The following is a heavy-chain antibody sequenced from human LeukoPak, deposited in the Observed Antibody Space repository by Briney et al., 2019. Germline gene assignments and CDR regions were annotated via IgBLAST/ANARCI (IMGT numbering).Heavy chain of an antibody. D-gene: IGHD3-3*01. Sequence: SETLSLTCTVSGVSISSYYWSWIRQPPGKGLEWIGYIYYSGSTNYNPSLKSRVTISVDTSKNQFSLKLSSVTAADTAVYYCARARYDFWSGSNNWFDPWGQGTLVTVSS. J-gene: IGHJ5*02. CDR1: GVSISSYY. CDR2: IYYSGST. V-gene: IGHV4-59*01. CDR3: ARARYDFWSGSNNWFDP.